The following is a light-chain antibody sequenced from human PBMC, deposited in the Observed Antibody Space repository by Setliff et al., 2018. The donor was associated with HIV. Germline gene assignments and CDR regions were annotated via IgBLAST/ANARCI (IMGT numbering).Light chain of an antibody. J-gene: IGLJ2*01. CDR3: CSYAGDRVFWL. V-gene: IGLV2-23*02. Sequence: QSALTQPASVSGSPGRSITISCTGTSSDVGNYNLVSWYQQYPGKAPKLIIYDVTKRPSGVSNRFSGSKSGNTASLTIFGLQPEDEADYYCCSYAGDRVFWLFAGGTKVTV. CDR1: SSDVGNYNL. CDR2: DVT.